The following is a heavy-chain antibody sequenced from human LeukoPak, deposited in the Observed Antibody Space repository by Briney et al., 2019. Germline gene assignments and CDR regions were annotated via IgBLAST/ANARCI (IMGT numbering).Heavy chain of an antibody. D-gene: IGHD6-13*01. CDR1: GFTFSTYG. Sequence: GRSLRLSCAASGFTFSTYGMHWVRQAPGKGLEWVAVTWYDGSDRSYADSVKGRFTISRDNSKNTLYLQMNSLRGEDTAVYYCARGGGITWYDFDFWGQGTPVTVSS. J-gene: IGHJ4*02. V-gene: IGHV3-33*01. CDR3: ARGGGITWYDFDF. CDR2: TWYDGSDR.